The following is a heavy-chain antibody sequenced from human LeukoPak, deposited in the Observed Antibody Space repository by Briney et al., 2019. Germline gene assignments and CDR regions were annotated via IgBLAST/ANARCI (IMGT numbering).Heavy chain of an antibody. J-gene: IGHJ4*02. CDR3: ARARGFGEFSDY. CDR2: IYSGGST. Sequence: GGSLRLSCAASGFTVSSNYMSWVRQAPGKGLEWVSVIYSGGSTYYADSVKGRFTISRDNSKNTLYLQMISLRAEDTAVYYCARARGFGEFSDYWGQGTLVTVSS. V-gene: IGHV3-53*01. D-gene: IGHD3-10*01. CDR1: GFTVSSNY.